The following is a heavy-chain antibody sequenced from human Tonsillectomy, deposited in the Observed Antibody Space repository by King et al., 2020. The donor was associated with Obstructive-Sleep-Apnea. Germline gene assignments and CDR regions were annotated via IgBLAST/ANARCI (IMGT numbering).Heavy chain of an antibody. V-gene: IGHV3-7*01. Sequence: VHLVESGGGLVQPGGSLRLSCAASRFSFSTYWMSWVRQAPGKGLEWVANIKEDGSQKYYVDSVRGRFTISRDNVKNSLYLQMNSLRVDDTAMYYCARDLDAGNTNWFDPWGQGTLVTVSS. CDR2: IKEDGSQK. D-gene: IGHD4-23*01. J-gene: IGHJ5*02. CDR1: RFSFSTYW. CDR3: ARDLDAGNTNWFDP.